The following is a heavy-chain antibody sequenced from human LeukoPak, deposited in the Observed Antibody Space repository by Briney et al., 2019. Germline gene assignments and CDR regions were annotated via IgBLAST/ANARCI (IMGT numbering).Heavy chain of an antibody. Sequence: PSETLSLTCTVSGGSISSSTYYWGWIRQPPGKGLEWIGNISYSGSTYYNPSLKSRVTISVDTSNNQFSLKLSSVTAADTAVYYCATHERLHYDYWGQGTLVTVSS. CDR1: GGSISSSTYY. D-gene: IGHD4-11*01. CDR3: ATHERLHYDY. J-gene: IGHJ4*02. CDR2: ISYSGST. V-gene: IGHV4-39*01.